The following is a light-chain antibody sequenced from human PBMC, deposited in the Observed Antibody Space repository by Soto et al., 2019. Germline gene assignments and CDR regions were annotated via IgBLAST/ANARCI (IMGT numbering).Light chain of an antibody. V-gene: IGLV2-14*01. CDR3: SSYTSSSTVV. Sequence: QSVLTQPASVSGSPGRSITISCTGTSSDVGGYKYVSWYQQHPGKAPKLIIYEVSHRPSGVSNRFSGSKSDNTASLTISGLQAEDEADYYCSSYTSSSTVVFGGGTKLTVL. J-gene: IGLJ2*01. CDR1: SSDVGGYKY. CDR2: EVS.